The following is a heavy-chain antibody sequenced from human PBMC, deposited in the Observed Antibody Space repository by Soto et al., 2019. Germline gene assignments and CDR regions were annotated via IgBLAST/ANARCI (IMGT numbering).Heavy chain of an antibody. J-gene: IGHJ5*02. V-gene: IGHV1-18*01. Sequence: QVQLVQSGAEVKKPGASVKVSCRASGYTFTNFGVTWVRRAPGQGLEWMGWISAYNDTPNYAQKFQGRVTMTTDTSTITAYRDLRSLTSDDTSVYYGESVIPGGYAWFDPWGQGTLVTVSS. CDR2: ISAYNDTP. D-gene: IGHD2-8*01. CDR3: ESVIPGGYAWFDP. CDR1: GYTFTNFG.